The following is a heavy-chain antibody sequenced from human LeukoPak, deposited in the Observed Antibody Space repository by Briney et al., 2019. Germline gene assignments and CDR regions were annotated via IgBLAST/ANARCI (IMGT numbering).Heavy chain of an antibody. D-gene: IGHD4-17*01. CDR2: ISHDGSQK. CDR1: GFTFSSYA. J-gene: IGHJ5*02. CDR3: AKDQVDADYGDYALDP. V-gene: IGHV3-30*18. Sequence: GGSLRLSCAASGFTFSSYAMSWVRQASGKGLERVSSISHDGSQKRYGNSVRGRFTVSRDNSKNTLYLQMNSLRAEDTAVYYCAKDQVDADYGDYALDPWGQGTLVTVSS.